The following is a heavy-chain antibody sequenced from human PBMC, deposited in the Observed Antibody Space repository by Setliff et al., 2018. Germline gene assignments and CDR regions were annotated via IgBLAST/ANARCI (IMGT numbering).Heavy chain of an antibody. Sequence: GGSLRLSCSASGFTFSSLWMAWVRQAPGKGLEWVANINQGGSDQFYVESVKGRFTISRDNTKNSLYLQMNNLRADDTAVYYCASATGYWGQGTLVTVS. CDR2: INQGGSDQ. CDR1: GFTFSSLW. J-gene: IGHJ4*02. V-gene: IGHV3-7*01. CDR3: ASATGY.